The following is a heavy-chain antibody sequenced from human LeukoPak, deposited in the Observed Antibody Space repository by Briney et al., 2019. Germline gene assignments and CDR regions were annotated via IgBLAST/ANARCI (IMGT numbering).Heavy chain of an antibody. D-gene: IGHD2-2*03. Sequence: GGSLRLSCAASGFTFSSYAMHWVRQAPGKGLGWVAVISYDGSNKYYADSVKGRFTISRDNSKNTLYLQMNSLRAEDTAVYYCARDGYCSSTSCHSNWFDPWGQGTLVTVSS. CDR3: ARDGYCSSTSCHSNWFDP. J-gene: IGHJ5*02. CDR2: ISYDGSNK. CDR1: GFTFSSYA. V-gene: IGHV3-30*04.